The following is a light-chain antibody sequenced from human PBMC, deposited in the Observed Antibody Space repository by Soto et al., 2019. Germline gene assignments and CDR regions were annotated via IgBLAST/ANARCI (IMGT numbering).Light chain of an antibody. Sequence: DIQMTQSPSTLSASVGDRVTITCRASQSISSWLAWYQQKPGKAPKLLIYKASSLESGVPSRFSGSGSGTELSLTISSLQPDDFATYYCQHQATFGQGTKVDIK. V-gene: IGKV1-5*03. CDR1: QSISSW. J-gene: IGKJ1*01. CDR2: KAS. CDR3: QHQAT.